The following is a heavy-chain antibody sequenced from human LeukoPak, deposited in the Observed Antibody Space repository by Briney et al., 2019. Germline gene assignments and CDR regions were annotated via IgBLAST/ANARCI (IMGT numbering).Heavy chain of an antibody. CDR3: VRDGEGVAISVNFWFDP. CDR2: MNPINGNT. V-gene: IGHV1-8*01. D-gene: IGHD3-10*01. CDR1: GFTLTNYD. Sequence: ATVKVCCKASGFTLTNYDINWVRQAPGQGLEWMGWMNPINGNTGYARKFQGRVTMTRDTSISTAYMELRSLTSEDTAIYYCVRDGEGVAISVNFWFDPWGQGTLVTVSS. J-gene: IGHJ5*02.